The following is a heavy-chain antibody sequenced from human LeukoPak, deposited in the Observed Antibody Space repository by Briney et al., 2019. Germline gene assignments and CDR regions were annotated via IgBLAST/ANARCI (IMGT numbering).Heavy chain of an antibody. CDR3: ARSTVTRNNWFDP. D-gene: IGHD4-11*01. Sequence: SETLSLTCAVSGYSISSGYYWGWIRPPPGKGLEWIGSIYHSGSTYYNPSLKSRVTISVDTSKNQSSLKLSSVTAADTAVYYCARSTVTRNNWFDPWGQGTLVTVSS. J-gene: IGHJ5*02. V-gene: IGHV4-38-2*01. CDR2: IYHSGST. CDR1: GYSISSGYY.